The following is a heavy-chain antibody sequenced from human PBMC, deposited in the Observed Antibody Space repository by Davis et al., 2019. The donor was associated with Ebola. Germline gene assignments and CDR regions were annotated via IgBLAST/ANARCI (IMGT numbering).Heavy chain of an antibody. D-gene: IGHD6-13*01. J-gene: IGHJ4*02. V-gene: IGHV3-7*01. CDR3: TKGQGYFLDY. CDR1: GFIFSNYW. Sequence: GESLKISCAASGFIFSNYWMSWVRQAPGKGPEWVAIIKQDGGEKYYADSVKGRFTFSRDNSKNTLYLQMDTLRVEDTALYYCTKGQGYFLDYWGQGTLVTVSS. CDR2: IKQDGGEK.